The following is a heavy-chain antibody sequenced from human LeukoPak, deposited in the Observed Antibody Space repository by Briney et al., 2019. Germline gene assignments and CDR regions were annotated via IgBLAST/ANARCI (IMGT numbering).Heavy chain of an antibody. V-gene: IGHV1-18*01. CDR1: GYTFTNYG. J-gene: IGHJ4*02. CDR3: ARGVAGNFDY. CDR2: ISGYNGNT. D-gene: IGHD6-19*01. Sequence: GASVKVSCKASGYTFTNYGITWVRQAPGQGLEWVGWISGYNGNTNYAQKLQDRVTMTTDTSTSTAYMELRSLRSDDTAVYYCARGVAGNFDYWGQGTLVTVSS.